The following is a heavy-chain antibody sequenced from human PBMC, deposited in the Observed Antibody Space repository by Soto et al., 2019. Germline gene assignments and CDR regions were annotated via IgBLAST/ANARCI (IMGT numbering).Heavy chain of an antibody. Sequence: QLVESGGGLTQAGGSLRLSCVGSGFFFNNYDMHWVRQVRGKGLEWVSAIGAADDPYYSVSVKGRFIVSRDNAQKSLYLKINTLRAADRAVYFCARAYTGQLPRRGDYYYALDVWGRGTTVTVSS. CDR1: GFFFNNYD. J-gene: IGHJ6*02. CDR2: IGAADDP. CDR3: ARAYTGQLPRRGDYYYALDV. V-gene: IGHV3-13*05. D-gene: IGHD2-2*01.